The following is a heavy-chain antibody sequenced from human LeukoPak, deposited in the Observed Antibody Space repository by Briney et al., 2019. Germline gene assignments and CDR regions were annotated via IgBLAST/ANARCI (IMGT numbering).Heavy chain of an antibody. Sequence: GGSLRLSCAAFTTFAMSWVRQAPGRGLEWVSVISDRGDKTHYADSVRGRFTISRDNSKKTVSLQMSGLRVDDTAVYFCAKVFYTSSFDFSGQGILVTVSP. CDR3: AKVFYTSSFDF. CDR1: TTFA. D-gene: IGHD2/OR15-2a*01. V-gene: IGHV3-23*01. J-gene: IGHJ4*02. CDR2: ISDRGDKT.